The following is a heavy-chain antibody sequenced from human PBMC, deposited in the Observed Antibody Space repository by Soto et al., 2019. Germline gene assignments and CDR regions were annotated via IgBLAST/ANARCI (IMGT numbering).Heavy chain of an antibody. D-gene: IGHD6-13*01. Sequence: GGSLRLSCAASGFTFSSYDMHWVRQATGKGLEWVSAIGTAGDTYYPGSVKGRFTISRENAKNSLYLQMNSLRAGDTAVYYCARGRLSGGYSSSWYSDWGQGTLVTVSS. J-gene: IGHJ4*02. CDR3: ARGRLSGGYSSSWYSD. CDR1: GFTFSSYD. V-gene: IGHV3-13*01. CDR2: IGTAGDT.